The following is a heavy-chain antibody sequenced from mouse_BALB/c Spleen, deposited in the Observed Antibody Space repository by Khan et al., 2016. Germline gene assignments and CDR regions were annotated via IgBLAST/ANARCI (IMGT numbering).Heavy chain of an antibody. J-gene: IGHJ4*01. D-gene: IGHD1-2*01. Sequence: EVKLLESGGGLVQPGGSLNLSCAASGFDFSRYWMSWARQAPGKGQEWIGEINPGSSTINYTPSLKDKFIISRDNAKNTLYLQMSKVRSEDTVLYYCARLGYGCAMDYWGQGTSVTVSS. V-gene: IGHV4-2*02. CDR3: ARLGYGCAMDY. CDR2: INPGSSTI. CDR1: GFDFSRYW.